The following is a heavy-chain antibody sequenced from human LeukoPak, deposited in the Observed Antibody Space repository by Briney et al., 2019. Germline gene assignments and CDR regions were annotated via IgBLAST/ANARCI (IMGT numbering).Heavy chain of an antibody. J-gene: IGHJ4*02. V-gene: IGHV1-18*01. CDR1: GYTFTIYG. CDR3: ARETVTTPGVTDY. D-gene: IGHD4-17*01. CDR2: ISAYNGNT. Sequence: ASVKFSCKASGYTFTIYGISWVRQAPGQGLECMGWISAYNGNTNYAQKLQGRVTMTTDTPTSTAYMELRSLRSDDTAVYYCARETVTTPGVTDYWGQGTLVTVSS.